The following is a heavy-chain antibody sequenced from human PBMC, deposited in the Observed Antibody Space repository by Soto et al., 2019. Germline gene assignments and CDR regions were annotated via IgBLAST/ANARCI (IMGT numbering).Heavy chain of an antibody. D-gene: IGHD5-18*01. Sequence: QVQLVESGGGVVQPGTSLRLSCAASGFTFRSYGLHWVRRAPGKGLEWVAVISYDGSNTFYTDSVKGRFTISRDNFKNPLYLQMDSLRTEDTAVYYCAKGDLDTSMAMAFDYWGQGTLVTVSS. CDR3: AKGDLDTSMAMAFDY. CDR2: ISYDGSNT. CDR1: GFTFRSYG. V-gene: IGHV3-30*18. J-gene: IGHJ4*02.